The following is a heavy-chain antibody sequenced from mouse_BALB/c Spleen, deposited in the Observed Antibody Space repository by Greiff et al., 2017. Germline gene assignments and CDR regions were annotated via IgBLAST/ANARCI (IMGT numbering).Heavy chain of an antibody. CDR1: GFTFSSFG. CDR3: ARNYGSSYDYYAMDY. Sequence: EVKLVESGGGLVQPGGSRKLSCAASGFTFSSFGMHWVRQAPEKGLEWVAYISSGSSTIYYADTVKGRFTISRDNPKNTLFLQMTSLRSEDTAMYYCARNYGSSYDYYAMDYWGQGTSVTVSS. CDR2: ISSGSSTI. J-gene: IGHJ4*01. D-gene: IGHD1-1*01. V-gene: IGHV5-17*02.